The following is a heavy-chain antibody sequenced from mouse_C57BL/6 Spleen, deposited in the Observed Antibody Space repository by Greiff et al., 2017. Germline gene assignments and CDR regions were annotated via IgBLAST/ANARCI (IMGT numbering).Heavy chain of an antibody. CDR2: IYPGDGDT. Sequence: QVQLQQSGPELVKPGASVKISCKASGYAFSSSWMNWVKQRPGKGLEWIGRIYPGDGDTNYNGKFKGKATLTADKSSSKAYMQLSSLKSEASAVYFCAGGSPDYWGKGTTLTVA. J-gene: IGHJ2*01. V-gene: IGHV1-82*01. D-gene: IGHD1-1*01. CDR1: GYAFSSSW. CDR3: AGGSPDY.